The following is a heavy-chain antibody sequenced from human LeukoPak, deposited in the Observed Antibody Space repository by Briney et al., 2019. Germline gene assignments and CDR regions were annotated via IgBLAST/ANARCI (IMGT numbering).Heavy chain of an antibody. D-gene: IGHD2-21*01. CDR3: ARTTTTYILHTAGWFDP. CDR1: GGSIGSIDSS. J-gene: IGHJ5*02. CDR2: ISHSGIT. V-gene: IGHV4-30-2*01. Sequence: SQTLSLTCAVSGGSIGSIDSSWSWIRQPPGKGLEWIGYISHSGITHYNASLKSRVTISMDRYKNQFSLRMRSVTAADTAVYFCARTTTTYILHTAGWFDPWGQGTPVTVSS.